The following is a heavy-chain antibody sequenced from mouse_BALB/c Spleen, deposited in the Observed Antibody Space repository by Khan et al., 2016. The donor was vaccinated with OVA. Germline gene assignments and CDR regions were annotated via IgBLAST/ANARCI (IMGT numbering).Heavy chain of an antibody. Sequence: EVKLEGSGPGLVKPSQSLSLTCSVTGYSITSGYFWNWIRQFPGNKLEWMGDIRYDGKSNYNPSLKNRISITRDTSKNKIFLKVNCVNTEDTAKYSCARGGSSGPAWFAYWGQGTLVTVSA. CDR2: IRYDGKS. D-gene: IGHD3-1*01. CDR1: GYSITSGYF. CDR3: ARGGSSGPAWFAY. J-gene: IGHJ3*01. V-gene: IGHV3-6*02.